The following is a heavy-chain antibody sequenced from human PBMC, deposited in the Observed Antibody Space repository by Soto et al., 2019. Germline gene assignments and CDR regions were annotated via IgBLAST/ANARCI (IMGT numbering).Heavy chain of an antibody. CDR1: GGSISSSSYY. Sequence: SETLSLTCTVSGGSISSSSYYWGWIRQPPGKGLEWIGSIYYSGSTYYNPSLKSRVTISVYTSKNQFSLKLSSVTAADTAVYYCARQYCSGGSCYGEIDYWGQGTLVTVSS. J-gene: IGHJ4*02. CDR3: ARQYCSGGSCYGEIDY. V-gene: IGHV4-39*01. D-gene: IGHD2-15*01. CDR2: IYYSGST.